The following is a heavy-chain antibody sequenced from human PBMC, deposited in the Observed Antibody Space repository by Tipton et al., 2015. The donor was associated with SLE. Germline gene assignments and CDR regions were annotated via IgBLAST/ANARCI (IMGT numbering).Heavy chain of an antibody. CDR2: INHSGSTNHSGST. D-gene: IGHD4-17*01. Sequence: TLSLTCAVYGGSFSGYYWSWIRQPPGKGLEWIGEINHSGSTNHSGSTKYNPSLKSRVTISVDTSKNQFPLKLSSVTAADTAVYYCARLYGDSSAFDNWGQGSLVSVSS. CDR1: GGSFSGYY. J-gene: IGHJ4*02. CDR3: ARLYGDSSAFDN. V-gene: IGHV4-34*01.